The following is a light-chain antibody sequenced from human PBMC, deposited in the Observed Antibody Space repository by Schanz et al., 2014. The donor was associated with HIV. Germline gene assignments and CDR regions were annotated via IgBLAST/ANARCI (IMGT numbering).Light chain of an antibody. Sequence: QSVLTQPPSASGTPGQRVTMSCSGGSSNIGSNTVNWYQQLPGTAPKLLFYSNNQRPSGVPDRFSGSKSGTSASLAISGLQSEDEADYYCAAWDDSLNGPVFGGGTKLTVL. CDR1: SSNIGSNT. J-gene: IGLJ3*02. V-gene: IGLV1-44*01. CDR2: SNN. CDR3: AAWDDSLNGPV.